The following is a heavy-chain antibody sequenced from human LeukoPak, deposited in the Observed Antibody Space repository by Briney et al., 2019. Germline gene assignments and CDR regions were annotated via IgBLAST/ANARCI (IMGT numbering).Heavy chain of an antibody. V-gene: IGHV3-30*02. D-gene: IGHD3-22*01. Sequence: GGSLRLSCATSGFTFSAYGMHWVRQAPGKGLEGVAFIRYDGSSKYYSDSVKGRFTISRDNSKNTLYLQMNSLRAEDTAVYYCAKDVRTYYDSSGYHDYWGQGTLVTVSS. J-gene: IGHJ4*02. CDR3: AKDVRTYYDSSGYHDY. CDR2: IRYDGSSK. CDR1: GFTFSAYG.